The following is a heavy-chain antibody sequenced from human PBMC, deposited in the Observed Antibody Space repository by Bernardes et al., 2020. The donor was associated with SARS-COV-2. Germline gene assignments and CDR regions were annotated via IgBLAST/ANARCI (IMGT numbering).Heavy chain of an antibody. Sequence: SETLSLTCTVSGGSISSSSYYWGWIRQPPGKGLEWIGSIYYSGSTYYNPSLKSRVTISVDTSKNQFSLKLSSVTAADTAVYYCARHGLASITIFGVVTLGGWFDPWGQGTLVTGSA. V-gene: IGHV4-39*01. CDR3: ARHGLASITIFGVVTLGGWFDP. D-gene: IGHD3-3*01. CDR2: IYYSGST. J-gene: IGHJ5*02. CDR1: GGSISSSSYY.